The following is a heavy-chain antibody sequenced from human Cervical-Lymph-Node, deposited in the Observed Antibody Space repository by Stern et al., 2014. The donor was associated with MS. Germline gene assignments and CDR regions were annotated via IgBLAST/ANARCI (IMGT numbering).Heavy chain of an antibody. V-gene: IGHV1-69*14. CDR2: ISPMFSTS. Sequence: QDQLVQSGPEVKKPGSSVKVSCKASGGSFINYAITWVRQAPGQGPEWMGDISPMFSTSNYAQKIRGRVTITADKSTTTAYMSRNSLTSEDTAVYYCAGPRYAFWGQGTLVIVSS. CDR1: GGSFINYA. D-gene: IGHD2-2*01. J-gene: IGHJ4*02. CDR3: AGPRYAF.